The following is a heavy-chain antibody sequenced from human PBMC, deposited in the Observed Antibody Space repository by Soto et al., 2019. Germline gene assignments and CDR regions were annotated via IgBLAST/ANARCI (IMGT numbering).Heavy chain of an antibody. V-gene: IGHV3-11*01. CDR3: ARRETDYGDQNWFDP. D-gene: IGHD4-17*01. Sequence: PGGSLRLSCAASGFTFSDYYMSWIRQAPGKGLEWVSYISSSGSTIYYADSVKGRFTISRDNAKNSLYLQMNSLRAEDTAVYYCARRETDYGDQNWFDPWGQGTLVTVSS. CDR2: ISSSGSTI. CDR1: GFTFSDYY. J-gene: IGHJ5*02.